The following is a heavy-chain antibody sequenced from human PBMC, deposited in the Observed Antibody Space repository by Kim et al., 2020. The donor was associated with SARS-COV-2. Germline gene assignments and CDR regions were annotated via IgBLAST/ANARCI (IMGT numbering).Heavy chain of an antibody. CDR3: ARGNIVVVPASYYYGMDV. CDR1: GFTFSSYA. CDR2: ISSNGGST. V-gene: IGHV3-64*01. J-gene: IGHJ6*02. D-gene: IGHD2-2*01. Sequence: GGSLRLSCAASGFTFSSYAMHWVRQAPGKGLEYVSAISSNGGSTYYANSVKGRFTISRDNSKNTLYLQMGSMRAEDMAVYYCARGNIVVVPASYYYGMDVWGQGTTVTVSS.